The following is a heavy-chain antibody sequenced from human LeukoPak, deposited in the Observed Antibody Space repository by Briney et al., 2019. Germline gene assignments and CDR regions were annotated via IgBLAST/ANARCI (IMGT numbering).Heavy chain of an antibody. CDR3: ARATAMAWGTRGYFDY. CDR2: IYYSGST. Sequence: SETLSLTCTVSGGSISSSSYYWGWIRQPPGKGLEWIGSIYYSGSTYYNPSLKSRVTISVDTSKNQFSLKLSSVTAADTAVYYCARATAMAWGTRGYFDYWGQGTLVTVSS. V-gene: IGHV4-39*07. CDR1: GGSISSSSYY. D-gene: IGHD5-18*01. J-gene: IGHJ4*02.